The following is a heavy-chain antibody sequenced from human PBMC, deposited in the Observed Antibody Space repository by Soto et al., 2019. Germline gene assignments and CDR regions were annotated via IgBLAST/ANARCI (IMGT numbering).Heavy chain of an antibody. CDR2: IYYSGST. Sequence: PSETLSLTCTVSGGSIISGDYYWRWIRQPPGKGLEWIGYIYYSGSTYYNPSLKSRVTISVDTSKNQFSLKLSSVTAADTAVYYCASNPTRYCSSTSCYTIDYWGQGTLVTVSS. CDR3: ASNPTRYCSSTSCYTIDY. D-gene: IGHD2-2*01. V-gene: IGHV4-30-4*01. CDR1: GGSIISGDYY. J-gene: IGHJ4*02.